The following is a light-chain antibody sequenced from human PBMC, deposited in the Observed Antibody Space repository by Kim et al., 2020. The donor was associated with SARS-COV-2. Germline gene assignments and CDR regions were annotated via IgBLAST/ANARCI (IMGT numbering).Light chain of an antibody. CDR1: QSVTSNH. CDR2: GAS. V-gene: IGKV3-20*01. CDR3: HQYSLSPS. J-gene: IGKJ5*01. Sequence: EIVISQSQVTLPLSPGARATLSCRASQSVTSNHLAWYQQKPGQAPRLLIYGASRRATVIPSRFSGSGSGTDFTLTISRLEPEDFAVYFSHQYSLSPSSGQ.